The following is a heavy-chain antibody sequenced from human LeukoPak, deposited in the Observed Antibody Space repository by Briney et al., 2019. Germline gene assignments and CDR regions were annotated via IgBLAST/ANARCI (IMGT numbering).Heavy chain of an antibody. V-gene: IGHV3-23*01. D-gene: IGHD3-10*01. CDR2: ISGSGDST. J-gene: IGHJ4*02. Sequence: ETLSLTCAVYGGSFSGYYWSWVRQAPGKGLEWVSAISGSGDSTYYAESVKGRFTISRDNSKNTLYLQMNSLRAEDTAIYYCAKDHSWYSGSGPSYDYWGQGTLVTVSS. CDR3: AKDHSWYSGSGPSYDY. CDR1: GGSFSGYY.